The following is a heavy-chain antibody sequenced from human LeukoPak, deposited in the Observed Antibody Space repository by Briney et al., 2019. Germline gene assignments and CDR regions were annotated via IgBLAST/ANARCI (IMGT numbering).Heavy chain of an antibody. J-gene: IGHJ4*02. CDR3: AKYPRTAMAYKYFDY. D-gene: IGHD5-18*01. V-gene: IGHV3-30-3*02. CDR1: GFTFSHYT. Sequence: GGSLRLSCAASGFTFSHYTMHWVRQTPGKGLVWVAHISHDGGTKYNADSVKGRFTISRDNSRNSVFLQMNSLRAEDTAVYYCAKYPRTAMAYKYFDYWGQGTLVTVSS. CDR2: ISHDGGTK.